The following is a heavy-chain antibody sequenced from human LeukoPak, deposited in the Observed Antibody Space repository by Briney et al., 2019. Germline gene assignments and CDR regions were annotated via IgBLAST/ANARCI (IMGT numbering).Heavy chain of an antibody. CDR1: GGSISTYY. CDR2: IYYSGST. Sequence: PSETLSLTCTVSGGSISTYYWSWIRRPPGKGLEWIGYIYYSGSTNYNPSLKSRVTISVDTSKNQFSLKLSSVTAADTAVYYCARSGGDGYNYPYNWFDPWGQGTLVTVSS. CDR3: ARSGGDGYNYPYNWFDP. J-gene: IGHJ5*02. D-gene: IGHD5-24*01. V-gene: IGHV4-59*01.